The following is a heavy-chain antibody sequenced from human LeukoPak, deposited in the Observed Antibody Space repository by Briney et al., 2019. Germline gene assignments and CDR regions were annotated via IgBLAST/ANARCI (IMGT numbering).Heavy chain of an antibody. V-gene: IGHV4-39*01. CDR2: IYYRGST. J-gene: IGHJ5*02. D-gene: IGHD3-16*01. CDR1: GGSISSSSYY. CDR3: ARFQTYYGGFSWFDP. Sequence: SDTRSLTCTVTGGSISSSSYYWGGIRQPPGKGLEWIGSIYYRGSTYYNPSLKIRVTISVDTSKNQFSLKLSSVTAADTAVYYCARFQTYYGGFSWFDPWGQGTLVTVSS.